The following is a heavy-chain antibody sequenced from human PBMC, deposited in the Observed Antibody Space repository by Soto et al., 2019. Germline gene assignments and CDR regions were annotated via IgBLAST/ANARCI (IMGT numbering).Heavy chain of an antibody. CDR1: GYTFTSYY. D-gene: IGHD6-19*01. J-gene: IGHJ4*02. CDR3: ARGASSSVAVTPLLFDD. V-gene: IGHV1-46*01. CDR2: INPSGGST. Sequence: ASVKVSCKASGYTFTSYYMHWVRQAPGQGLEWMGIINPSGGSTSYAQKFQGRVTMTRDTSTSTVYMELSRLRSDDTAVYYCARGASSSVAVTPLLFDDWGQGTLVTVSS.